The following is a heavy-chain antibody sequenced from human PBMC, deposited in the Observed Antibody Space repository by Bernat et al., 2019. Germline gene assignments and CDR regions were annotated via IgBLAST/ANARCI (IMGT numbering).Heavy chain of an antibody. CDR1: KFTFSSYG. V-gene: IGHV3-33*01. D-gene: IGHD4-17*01. CDR2: IWYDGSNE. J-gene: IGHJ6*02. CDR3: ARVSLYGAPASGMDV. Sequence: QVQVVESGGGVVQPGRSLRLSCEASKFTFSSYGMHWVRQAPGKGLVWVAVIWYDGSNENYADSVKGRFTISRDNSKNTLYLQMNSLRAEDTAVYYCARVSLYGAPASGMDVWGQGTTVTVSS.